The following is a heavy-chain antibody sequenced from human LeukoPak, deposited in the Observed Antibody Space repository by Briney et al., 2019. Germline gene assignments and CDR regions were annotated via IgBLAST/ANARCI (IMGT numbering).Heavy chain of an antibody. J-gene: IGHJ4*02. CDR1: GFTFSSYW. Sequence: PGGSLRLSCAGSGFTFSSYWMSWVRQAPGKGLEWVANIKQDGSEKFYVDSVKGRFTISRDNAKNSLYLQMNSLRAEDTAVYYCARDSLYIWWLPNYWGQGTLVTVSS. D-gene: IGHD5-12*01. V-gene: IGHV3-7*05. CDR2: IKQDGSEK. CDR3: ARDSLYIWWLPNY.